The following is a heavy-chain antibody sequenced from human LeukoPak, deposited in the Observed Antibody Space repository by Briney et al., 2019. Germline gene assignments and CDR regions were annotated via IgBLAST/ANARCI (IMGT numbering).Heavy chain of an antibody. CDR1: GFTFSDYN. J-gene: IGHJ4*02. CDR2: ISTSGSIV. V-gene: IGHV3-11*04. Sequence: PGGSLRLSCAASGFTFSDYNMNWIRQAPGKGLEWVSYISTSGSIVNYRDSVKGRFTISRDNFKNTLYLQMNSLRAEDTALYYCARRSWLAFDYWGQGTLVTVSS. D-gene: IGHD6-19*01. CDR3: ARRSWLAFDY.